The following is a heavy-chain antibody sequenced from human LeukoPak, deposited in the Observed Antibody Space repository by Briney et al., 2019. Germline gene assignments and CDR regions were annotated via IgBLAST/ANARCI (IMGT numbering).Heavy chain of an antibody. CDR1: GGSISSGGYY. J-gene: IGHJ4*02. CDR2: IYYSGSI. D-gene: IGHD5-12*01. Sequence: SETLSLTCTVSGGSISSGGYYWSWIRQHPGKGLEWIGYIYYSGSIYYNPSLKSRVTISVDTSKNQFSLKLSSVTAADTAVYYCARGGALEGYELHYFDYWGQGTLVTVSS. V-gene: IGHV4-31*03. CDR3: ARGGALEGYELHYFDY.